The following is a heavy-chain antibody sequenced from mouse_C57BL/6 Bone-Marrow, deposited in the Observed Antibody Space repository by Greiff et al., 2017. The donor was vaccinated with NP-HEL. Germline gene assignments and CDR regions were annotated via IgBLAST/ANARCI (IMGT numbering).Heavy chain of an antibody. J-gene: IGHJ2*01. CDR1: GYTFTTYP. CDR3: ARGGNYWYYFDY. CDR2: FHPYNDDT. V-gene: IGHV1-47*01. D-gene: IGHD2-1*01. Sequence: QVQLQQSGAELVKPGASVKMSCKASGYTFTTYPIEWVKQNHGKSLEWIANFHPYNDDTEYNEKFKNKATLTVEKSSSTVYLELSRLTSDDSSVYYCARGGNYWYYFDYWGQGTTLTVSS.